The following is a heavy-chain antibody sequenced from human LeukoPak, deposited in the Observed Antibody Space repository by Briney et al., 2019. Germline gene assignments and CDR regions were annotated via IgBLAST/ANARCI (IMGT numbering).Heavy chain of an antibody. CDR3: ARDRESSSLFDY. J-gene: IGHJ4*02. D-gene: IGHD6-13*01. CDR1: GFTFSTYS. Sequence: PGGSLRLSCAASGFTFSTYSMNWVRQAPGEGLEWVSSISSSSSYIYYADSVKGRFTISRDNAKNSLYLQMNSLRAEDTAVYYWARDRESSSLFDYWGQGTLVTVSS. V-gene: IGHV3-21*01. CDR2: ISSSSSYI.